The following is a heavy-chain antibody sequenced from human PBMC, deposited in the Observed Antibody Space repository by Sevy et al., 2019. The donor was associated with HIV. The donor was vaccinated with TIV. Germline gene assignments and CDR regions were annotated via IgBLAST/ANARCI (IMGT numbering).Heavy chain of an antibody. CDR3: VKDLISVAGFYAVDM. Sequence: GGSLRLSCAASGFNFNEYAMHWVRQAPGKGLEWVSGITWNSDSVVYAASVKGRFTISRDKAKNSLYLQMNSLRPEDTALYYCVKDLISVAGFYAVDMWGQGTMVTVSS. D-gene: IGHD6-19*01. V-gene: IGHV3-9*01. CDR2: ITWNSDSV. CDR1: GFNFNEYA. J-gene: IGHJ3*02.